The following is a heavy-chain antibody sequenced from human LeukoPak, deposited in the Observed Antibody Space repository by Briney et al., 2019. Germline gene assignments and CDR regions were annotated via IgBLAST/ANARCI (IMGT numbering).Heavy chain of an antibody. CDR2: ISYDGSNK. CDR1: GFTFSSYG. V-gene: IGHV3-30*18. CDR3: AKLLHEGATKDY. Sequence: GGSLRLSCAASGFTFSSYGMHWVRQAPGKGLEWVAVISYDGSNKYYADSVKGRFTISRDNPKNTLYLQMNSLRAEDTAVYYCAKLLHEGATKDYWGQGTLVTVSS. J-gene: IGHJ4*02. D-gene: IGHD1-26*01.